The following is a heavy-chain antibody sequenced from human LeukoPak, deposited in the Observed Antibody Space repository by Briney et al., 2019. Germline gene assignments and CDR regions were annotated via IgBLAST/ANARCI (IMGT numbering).Heavy chain of an antibody. V-gene: IGHV3-21*01. Sequence: GGSLRLSCSASGFTFISYTMHWVRQAPGKGLEWVSSISSSSSYMYYADSVKGRFTISRDNAKNSLYLQMNSLRAEDTAVYYCARGGEYSFGPGYWGQGTLVTVSS. CDR1: GFTFISYT. CDR3: ARGGEYSFGPGY. J-gene: IGHJ4*02. D-gene: IGHD5-18*01. CDR2: ISSSSSYM.